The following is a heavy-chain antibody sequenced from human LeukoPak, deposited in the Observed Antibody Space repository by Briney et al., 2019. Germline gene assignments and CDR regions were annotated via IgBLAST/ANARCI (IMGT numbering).Heavy chain of an antibody. CDR2: ISSSSSYI. Sequence: PGGSPRLSCAASGFTFSSYSMNWVRQAPGKGLEWVSSISSSSSYIYYADSVKGRFTISRDNAKNSLYLQMNSLRAEDTAVYYCARDLEGAFDYWGQGTLVTVSS. CDR1: GFTFSSYS. V-gene: IGHV3-21*01. J-gene: IGHJ4*02. CDR3: ARDLEGAFDY. D-gene: IGHD1-26*01.